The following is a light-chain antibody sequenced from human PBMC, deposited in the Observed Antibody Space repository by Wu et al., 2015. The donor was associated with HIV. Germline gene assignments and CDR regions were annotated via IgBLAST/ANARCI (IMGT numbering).Light chain of an antibody. CDR1: QSVSSS. Sequence: EIVMTQSPAILSVSPGERATLSCRASQSVSSSLAWYQQKPGQAPRLLIYGASTRATDIPARFSGSGSGTEFTLTISSMQSEDFALYYCQQYNNWPSYTFGQGTKLEIK. CDR3: QQYNNWPSYT. V-gene: IGKV3-15*01. CDR2: GAS. J-gene: IGKJ2*01.